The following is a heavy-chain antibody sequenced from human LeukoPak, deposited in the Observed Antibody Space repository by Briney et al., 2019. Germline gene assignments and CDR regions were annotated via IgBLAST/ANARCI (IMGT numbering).Heavy chain of an antibody. CDR2: ISYDGRNK. CDR3: AKDSSSGAADYYFDY. V-gene: IGHV3-30*18. CDR1: GFTFSIYG. D-gene: IGHD1-26*01. J-gene: IGHJ4*02. Sequence: PGRSLRLSCAASGFTFSIYGMHWVRQAPGKGLEWVAVISYDGRNKYHSDSVKGRFTISRDNSKKTLYLQMNSLTAEDTAVYYCAKDSSSGAADYYFDYWGQGTLVTVSS.